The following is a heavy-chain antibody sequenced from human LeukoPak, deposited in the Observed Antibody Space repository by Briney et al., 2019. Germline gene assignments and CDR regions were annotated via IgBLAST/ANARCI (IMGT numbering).Heavy chain of an antibody. CDR2: IKEDGSER. V-gene: IGHV3-7*01. D-gene: IGHD1-26*01. Sequence: GGSLRLSCAGSGFTLNNYWVSWVRQALGKGLEWVANIKEDGSERYYVESVKGRFIISRDNAKNSVYLQMNSLRAEDTAVYYCARDNVVGDYSRWFDPWGQGTLVTVSS. CDR3: ARDNVVGDYSRWFDP. J-gene: IGHJ5*02. CDR1: GFTLNNYW.